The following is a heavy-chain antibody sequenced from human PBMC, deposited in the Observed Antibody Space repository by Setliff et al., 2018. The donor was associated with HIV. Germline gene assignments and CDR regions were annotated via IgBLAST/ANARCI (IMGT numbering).Heavy chain of an antibody. CDR2: LNPTSGNT. Sequence: GALVKVSCKASGYTFTSLDINWVRQATGQGPEWMGWLNPTSGNTGSAQRFQGRVTMTRNTSISIAYMELSNLRSEDTAVYYCARGAPGRSCSGGSCSYFDYWGQGTLVTVSS. D-gene: IGHD2-15*01. CDR3: ARGAPGRSCSGGSCSYFDY. J-gene: IGHJ4*02. CDR1: GYTFTSLD. V-gene: IGHV1-8*01.